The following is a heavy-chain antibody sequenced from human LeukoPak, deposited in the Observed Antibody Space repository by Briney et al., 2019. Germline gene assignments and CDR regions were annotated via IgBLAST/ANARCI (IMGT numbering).Heavy chain of an antibody. CDR2: IIPIFGTA. CDR1: GGTFSSYA. V-gene: IGHV1-69*05. CDR3: ARELVTAIHFYFDY. D-gene: IGHD2-21*02. J-gene: IGHJ4*02. Sequence: SVKVSCKASGGTFSSYAISWVRQAPGQGLEWMGRIIPIFGTANYAQKFQGRVTITTDESTSTAYMELSSLRSEDAAVYYCARELVTAIHFYFDYWGQGTLVTVST.